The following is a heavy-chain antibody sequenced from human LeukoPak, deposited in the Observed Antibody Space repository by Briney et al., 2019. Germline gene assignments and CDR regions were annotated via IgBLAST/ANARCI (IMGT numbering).Heavy chain of an antibody. D-gene: IGHD3-10*01. CDR1: GITFRSYG. CDR2: IWYDGSNK. V-gene: IGHV3-33*08. CDR3: ARDGEELLWFGELKGLYFDY. Sequence: GGSLRLSCAASGITFRSYGMHWVRQAPGKGLEWVAVIWYDGSNKYYADSVKGRFTISRDNSKNTLYLQMNSLRAEDTAVYYCARDGEELLWFGELKGLYFDYWGQGTLVTVSS. J-gene: IGHJ4*02.